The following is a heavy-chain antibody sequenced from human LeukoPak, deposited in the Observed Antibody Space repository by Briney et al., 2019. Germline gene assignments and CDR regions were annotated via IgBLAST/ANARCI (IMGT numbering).Heavy chain of an antibody. CDR3: AGLGGDSSGYALYFDY. J-gene: IGHJ4*02. CDR2: IIPIFGTA. D-gene: IGHD3-22*01. Sequence: VKVSCKASGGTFSSYAISWVRQAPGQGLEWMGGIIPIFGTANYAQKFQGRVTITADESTSTAYMELSSLRSEDTAVYYCAGLGGDSSGYALYFDYWGQGTLVTVSS. CDR1: GGTFSSYA. V-gene: IGHV1-69*01.